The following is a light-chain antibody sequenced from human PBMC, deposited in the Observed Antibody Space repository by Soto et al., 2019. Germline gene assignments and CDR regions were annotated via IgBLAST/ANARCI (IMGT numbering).Light chain of an antibody. Sequence: QSALTQPASVSGSPGQSITISCTGTSSDVGGYNYVSWYQQHPGKAPKLIIYDVSNRPSGVSNRFSGSKSDNTASLTISGLQAEDEADYYCSSYANSNFVVFGGGTQLTVL. CDR3: SSYANSNFVV. CDR2: DVS. V-gene: IGLV2-14*01. CDR1: SSDVGGYNY. J-gene: IGLJ2*01.